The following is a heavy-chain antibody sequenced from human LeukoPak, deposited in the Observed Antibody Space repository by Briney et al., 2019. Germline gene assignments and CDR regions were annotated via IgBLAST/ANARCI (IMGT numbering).Heavy chain of an antibody. CDR2: IYYSGST. CDR1: GGSISSYY. J-gene: IGHJ6*03. Sequence: SETLSLTCAVSGGSISSYYWSWIRQPPGKGLEWIGYIYYSGSTNYNPSLKSRVTISVDTSKNQFSLKLSSVTAAATAVYYCARGRPRGFLEWDYYYYYMDVWGRGTTVTVSS. V-gene: IGHV4-59*01. D-gene: IGHD3-3*01. CDR3: ARGRPRGFLEWDYYYYYMDV.